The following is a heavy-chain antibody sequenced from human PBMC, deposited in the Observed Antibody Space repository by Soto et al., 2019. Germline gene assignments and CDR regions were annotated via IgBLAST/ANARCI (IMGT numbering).Heavy chain of an antibody. J-gene: IGHJ4*02. V-gene: IGHV1-3*01. D-gene: IGHD2-21*01. CDR3: ARYSGAFSLDY. Sequence: ASVKVCCKASGYTFTSYAMHWVRQAPGQGLEWMGWISSANTKYSQKFQGRLTITRDTSATTAYMELSSLRSEDTAVYYCARYSGAFSLDYWGQGTLVTVSS. CDR1: GYTFTSYA. CDR2: ISSANT.